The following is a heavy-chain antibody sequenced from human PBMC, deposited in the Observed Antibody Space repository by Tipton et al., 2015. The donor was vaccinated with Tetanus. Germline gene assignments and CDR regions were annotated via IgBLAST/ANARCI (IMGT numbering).Heavy chain of an antibody. CDR2: IYYSGST. CDR3: ARDQARGARGWNYFDY. D-gene: IGHD6-6*01. V-gene: IGHV4-31*03. Sequence: TLSLTCTVSGGSITSGGYYWSWIRQHPGKGLEWIGDIYYSGSTYYNPSLKSRVTISVDTSKNQFSLKLSSVTAADTAVYYCARDQARGARGWNYFDYWGRGTLVTVSS. CDR1: GGSITSGGYY. J-gene: IGHJ4*02.